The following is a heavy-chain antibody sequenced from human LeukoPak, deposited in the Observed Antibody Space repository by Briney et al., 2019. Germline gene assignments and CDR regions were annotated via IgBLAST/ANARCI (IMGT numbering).Heavy chain of an antibody. J-gene: IGHJ4*02. D-gene: IGHD5-12*01. CDR1: GFTFSSYA. Sequence: ASLILSCAASGFTFSSYAMSWVRQAPGKGLEWVSAISISGGTTYYADSGKGRFTIARYKSKYTLYLQMSSVRAEDTAVYYCATPLVAGRGRFDYWGQGTLVTVSS. CDR2: ISISGGTT. V-gene: IGHV3-23*01. CDR3: ATPLVAGRGRFDY.